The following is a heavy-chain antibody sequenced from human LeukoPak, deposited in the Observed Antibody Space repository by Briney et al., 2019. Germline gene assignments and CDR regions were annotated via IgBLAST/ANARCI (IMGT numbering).Heavy chain of an antibody. CDR1: GFTFSSYA. J-gene: IGHJ4*02. CDR2: ISSNGVST. CDR3: ARDRTGWLQDY. Sequence: GGSLRLSCAPSGFTFSSYAMHWVRQAPGKGLEYVSAISSNGVSTYYANSVKGRFTISRDNSKNTLYLQMGSLRAEDMAVYYCARDRTGWLQDYWGQGTLVTVSS. V-gene: IGHV3-64*01. D-gene: IGHD5-24*01.